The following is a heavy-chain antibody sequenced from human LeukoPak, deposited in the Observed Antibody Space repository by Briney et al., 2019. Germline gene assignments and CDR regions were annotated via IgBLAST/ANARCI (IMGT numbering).Heavy chain of an antibody. CDR2: ISYDGSNK. V-gene: IGHV3-30*18. Sequence: GGSLRLSCAASGFTFSSYGMHWVRQAPGKGLEWVAVISYDGSNKYYADSVKGRFTISRDNSKNTLYLQMNSLRAEDTAVYYCAKEPVPDFYDSSGYHSRYYGMDVWGQGTTVTVSS. J-gene: IGHJ6*02. D-gene: IGHD3-22*01. CDR3: AKEPVPDFYDSSGYHSRYYGMDV. CDR1: GFTFSSYG.